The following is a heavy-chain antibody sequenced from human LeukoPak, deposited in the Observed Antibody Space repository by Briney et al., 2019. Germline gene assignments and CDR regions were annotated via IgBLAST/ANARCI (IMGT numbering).Heavy chain of an antibody. J-gene: IGHJ4*02. Sequence: GASVKVSCKASGYTFTGYYMHWVRQAPGQGLEWMGWINPNRGGTNYAQKFQGRVTMTRDTSISTAYMELSRLRSDDTAVYYCAREARYRVRGVLSYWGQGTLVTVPS. V-gene: IGHV1-2*02. CDR1: GYTFTGYY. CDR2: INPNRGGT. D-gene: IGHD3-10*01. CDR3: AREARYRVRGVLSY.